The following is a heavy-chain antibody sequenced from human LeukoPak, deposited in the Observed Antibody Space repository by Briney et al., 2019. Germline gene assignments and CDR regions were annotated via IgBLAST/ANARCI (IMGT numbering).Heavy chain of an antibody. Sequence: GGSLRLSCAASGFTFSSYGMHWVRQSPGKGLEWVAFIQYDGSNAYYADSVKGRFTFSRDNSKNTLFIQMNSLRTDDTTVYYCAKGYAWYFDYWGQGPLVTVSS. D-gene: IGHD2-2*01. CDR2: IQYDGSNA. J-gene: IGHJ4*02. CDR1: GFTFSSYG. V-gene: IGHV3-30*02. CDR3: AKGYAWYFDY.